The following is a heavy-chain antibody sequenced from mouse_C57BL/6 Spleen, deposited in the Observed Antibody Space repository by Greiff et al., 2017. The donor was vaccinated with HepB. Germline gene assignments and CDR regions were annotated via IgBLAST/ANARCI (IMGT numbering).Heavy chain of an antibody. CDR3: ARDGGDLGCFAY. D-gene: IGHD3-3*01. CDR2: ISDGGSYT. J-gene: IGHJ3*01. Sequence: VHLVESGGGLVKPGGSLKLSCAASGFTFSSYAMSWVRQTPAKRLEWVATISDGGSYTYYPDNVKGRFTISRDNAKNNLYLQMSHLKAEETAMYYCARDGGDLGCFAYWGQGTLVTVSA. V-gene: IGHV5-4*01. CDR1: GFTFSSYA.